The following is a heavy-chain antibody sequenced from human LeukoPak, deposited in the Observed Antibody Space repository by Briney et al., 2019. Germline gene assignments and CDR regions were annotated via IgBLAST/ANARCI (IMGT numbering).Heavy chain of an antibody. V-gene: IGHV4-39*01. J-gene: IGHJ5*02. Sequence: SETLSLTCTVSGGSISSSSYYWGWIRQPPGKGLEWIGSIYYSGSTYYNPSLKSRVTISVDTSKNQFSLKLSSVTAADTAVYYCARGDSSGYYYSPNWFDPWGQGTLVTVSS. CDR3: ARGDSSGYYYSPNWFDP. D-gene: IGHD3-22*01. CDR2: IYYSGST. CDR1: GGSISSSSYY.